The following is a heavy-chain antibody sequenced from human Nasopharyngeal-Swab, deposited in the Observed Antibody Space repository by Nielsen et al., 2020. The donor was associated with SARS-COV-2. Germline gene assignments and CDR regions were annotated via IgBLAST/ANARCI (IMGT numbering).Heavy chain of an antibody. J-gene: IGHJ5*02. Sequence: WILQPPGKGLEWIGEINHSGSTNYNPSLKRRVTISVDTSKNQFSLKLSSVTAADTAVYYCARGRIGGVIGNWFDPWGQGTLVTVSS. CDR3: ARGRIGGVIGNWFDP. CDR2: INHSGST. D-gene: IGHD3-16*02. V-gene: IGHV4-34*01.